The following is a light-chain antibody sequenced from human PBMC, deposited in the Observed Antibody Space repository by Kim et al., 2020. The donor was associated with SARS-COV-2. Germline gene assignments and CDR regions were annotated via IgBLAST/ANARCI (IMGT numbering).Light chain of an antibody. CDR3: QAWDSSTAV. J-gene: IGLJ3*02. CDR2: EYN. CDR1: NLGGKY. Sequence: SYELTQPPSVSVSPGQTASITCSGDNLGGKYPAWYQQKPGQSPVLVIYEYNKRPSGIPERFSGSYYGNTATLTISGAQTMDEADYYCQAWDSSTAVFGGGTQLTVL. V-gene: IGLV3-1*01.